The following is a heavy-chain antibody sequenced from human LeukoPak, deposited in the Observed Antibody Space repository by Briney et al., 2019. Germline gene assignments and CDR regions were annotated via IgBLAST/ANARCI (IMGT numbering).Heavy chain of an antibody. CDR2: IKQDGSEK. Sequence: GGSLRLSCVDSGFTFSSYWMNWVRQAPGKGLEWVANIKQDGSEKYFVDSVKGRFTISRDNAKNSLYLQMNSLRAEDTAVYYCARAGVVPAANYYLYNMDVWGKGTTVTVSS. CDR3: ARAGVVPAANYYLYNMDV. D-gene: IGHD2-15*01. J-gene: IGHJ6*03. V-gene: IGHV3-7*01. CDR1: GFTFSSYW.